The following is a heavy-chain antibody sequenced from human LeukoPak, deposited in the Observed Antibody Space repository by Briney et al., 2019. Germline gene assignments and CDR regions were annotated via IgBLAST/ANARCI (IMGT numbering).Heavy chain of an antibody. V-gene: IGHV4-34*01. Sequence: GAVRGYNWGCIRQPTGKEMEWIGEINHSGSTNYNPSLKSRVTISVDTSKNQFSLKLSSVTAADTAVYYCARGMVRFMFYYYYYGMDVWGQGTTVTVSS. J-gene: IGHJ6*02. CDR2: INHSGST. CDR3: ARGMVRFMFYYYYYGMDV. CDR1: GAVRGYN. D-gene: IGHD3-10*01.